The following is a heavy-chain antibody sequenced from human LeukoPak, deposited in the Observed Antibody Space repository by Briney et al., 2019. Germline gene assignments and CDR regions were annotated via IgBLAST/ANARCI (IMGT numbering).Heavy chain of an antibody. V-gene: IGHV4-39*01. Sequence: PSETLSLTCSVSGGSITTSFYCNWIRQPPGQGLEWIGSTHYSGSNSYNPSLSSRVSMSVDTSRHQRFLRLTSVTAADTAVYYCTRRDSPTKWFDPWGQGTLVTVSS. D-gene: IGHD5-18*01. J-gene: IGHJ5*02. CDR3: TRRDSPTKWFDP. CDR2: THYSGSN. CDR1: GGSITTSFY.